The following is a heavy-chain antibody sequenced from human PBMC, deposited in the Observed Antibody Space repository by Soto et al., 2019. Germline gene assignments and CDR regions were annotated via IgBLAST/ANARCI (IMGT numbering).Heavy chain of an antibody. CDR2: MYRGDSAT. J-gene: IGHJ4*02. V-gene: IGHV5-51*01. CDR1: GYDFNPNW. D-gene: IGHD3-22*01. CDR3: ARPPRNSNKTSCYYADH. Sequence: GESLKIFCRGSGYDFNPNWFGWVRQLPGRGLEWVATMYRGDSATRLPPSVQGHFTISTDVTVSTVFLQRRSLKTSDSGMYFCARPPRNSNKTSCYYADHWGQGTSVTVSS.